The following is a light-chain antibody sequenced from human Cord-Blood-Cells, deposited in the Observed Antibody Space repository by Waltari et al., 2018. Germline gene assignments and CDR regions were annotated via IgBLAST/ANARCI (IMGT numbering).Light chain of an antibody. V-gene: IGKV4-1*01. Sequence: DLVMTQSPDSPSVSLRERATIHCQSSQSVLYSSNNKNYLAWYQQKPGQPPKLLIYWASTRESGVPDRFSGSGSGTDFTLTISSLQAEDVAVYYCQQYYSTPFTFGPGTKVDIK. CDR2: WAS. CDR1: QSVLYSSNNKNY. J-gene: IGKJ3*01. CDR3: QQYYSTPFT.